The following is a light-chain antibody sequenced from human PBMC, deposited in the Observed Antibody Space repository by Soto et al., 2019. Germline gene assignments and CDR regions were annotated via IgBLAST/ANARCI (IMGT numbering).Light chain of an antibody. V-gene: IGLV2-14*01. CDR1: SRDVGGYNY. J-gene: IGLJ2*01. CDR3: SSYTSSSTSVV. Sequence: QSVLTQPASVSGSPGQSITISCTGTSRDVGGYNYVSWYQQHPGKAPKLMIYDVSNRPSGVSNRFSGSKSGNTASLTISGLQAEDKADYYCSSYTSSSTSVVFGGGTKLTVL. CDR2: DVS.